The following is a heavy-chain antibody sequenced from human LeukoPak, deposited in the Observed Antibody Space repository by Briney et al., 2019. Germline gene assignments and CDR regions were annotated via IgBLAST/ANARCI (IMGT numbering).Heavy chain of an antibody. J-gene: IGHJ4*02. D-gene: IGHD2-21*01. CDR3: AGASYSPWYFDL. CDR1: GYNFISYY. V-gene: IGHV1-46*01. CDR2: IAPSSGST. Sequence: ASVKVSCKASGYNFISYYMNWVRQAPGQGLEWMGMIAPSSGSTRYAQNFQGRVTMTRDTSTSTIYMELSSLRSEDTAVYYCAGASYSPWYFDLWGQGTLVTVSS.